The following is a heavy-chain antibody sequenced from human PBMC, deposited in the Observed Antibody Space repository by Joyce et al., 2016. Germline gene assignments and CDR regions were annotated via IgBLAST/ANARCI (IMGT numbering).Heavy chain of an antibody. CDR1: GFTFNVAW. CDR3: AADVAEVGFGELDH. CDR2: NKSKTIGETT. V-gene: IGHV3-15*01. D-gene: IGHD3-10*01. Sequence: EVQVAEYGGGLVKPGGSLRLSCEASGFTFNVAWMTWVRQAPGKGLECVGRNKSKTIGETTEYAAPVKGRFTISRDDSKNTVSLQMNGLRTEDTAVYFCAADVAEVGFGELDHWGQGTLVTVSS. J-gene: IGHJ4*02.